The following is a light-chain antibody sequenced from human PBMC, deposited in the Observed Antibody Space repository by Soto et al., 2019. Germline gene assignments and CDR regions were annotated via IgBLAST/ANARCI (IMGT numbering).Light chain of an antibody. CDR1: QRISRY. CDR3: QYYRGLSS. J-gene: IGKJ3*01. CDR2: DAS. Sequence: DIHMTQSPSTLSASVGYRFTITCRASQRISRYLAWYQQKPGEAPKLLIYDASSLQSGVPSRLSGSGSGTEFSLSITGLQPDDFPTYYCQYYRGLSSFGPGTKVDIK. V-gene: IGKV1-5*01.